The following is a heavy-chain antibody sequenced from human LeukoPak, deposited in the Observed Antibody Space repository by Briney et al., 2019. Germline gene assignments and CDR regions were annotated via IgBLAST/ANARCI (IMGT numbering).Heavy chain of an antibody. Sequence: PSETLSLTCAVYGGSFSGYYWSWIRQPPGKGLEWIGEINHSGSTNYNPSLKSRVTISVDTSKNQFSLKLSSVTAADTAVYYCARGLEQWLVKYYYYMDDWGKGTTVTVSS. CDR1: GGSFSGYY. D-gene: IGHD6-19*01. J-gene: IGHJ6*03. CDR3: ARGLEQWLVKYYYYMDD. V-gene: IGHV4-34*01. CDR2: INHSGST.